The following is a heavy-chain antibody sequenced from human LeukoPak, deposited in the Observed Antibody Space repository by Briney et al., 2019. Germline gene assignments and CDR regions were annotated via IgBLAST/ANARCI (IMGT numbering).Heavy chain of an antibody. D-gene: IGHD2-15*01. CDR3: ARTKRSAPDY. Sequence: GGSLRLSCAASGFTFSSYGMHWVRQAPGKGLEWVAVISYDGSNKYYADSVKGRFTISRDNSKNTLYLQMNSLRSEDTAVYYCARTKRSAPDYWGQGTLVTVSS. CDR1: GFTFSSYG. V-gene: IGHV3-30*03. J-gene: IGHJ4*02. CDR2: ISYDGSNK.